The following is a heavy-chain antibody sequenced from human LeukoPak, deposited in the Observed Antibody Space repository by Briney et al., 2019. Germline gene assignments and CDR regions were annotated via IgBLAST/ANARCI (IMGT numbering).Heavy chain of an antibody. D-gene: IGHD1-1*01. J-gene: IGHJ4*02. CDR3: ATWTGIIPY. CDR1: GFTFSNYY. Sequence: GGSLRLSCAASGFTFSNYYMTWIRQAPGKGLEWVSYISSGDGTTYYADSVKGRFTISRDNAKNSLFLQMNNLRAEDTAVYYCATWTGIIPYWGQGTLVTVSS. CDR2: ISSGDGTT. V-gene: IGHV3-11*01.